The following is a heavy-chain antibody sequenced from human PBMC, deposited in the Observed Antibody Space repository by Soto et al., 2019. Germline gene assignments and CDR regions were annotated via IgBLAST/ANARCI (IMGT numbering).Heavy chain of an antibody. V-gene: IGHV1-18*04. CDR1: GYTFNSYG. CDR3: ARDLEYQPQYP. CDR2: ISAYNGNT. J-gene: IGHJ5*02. Sequence: ASVKVSCKASGYTFNSYGISWVRQAPGQGLEWMGWISAYNGNTNYAQKVQGRVTMTTDTSTSTAYMELRSLRSDDTAVYYCARDLEYQPQYPWGQGTLVTVSS. D-gene: IGHD2-2*01.